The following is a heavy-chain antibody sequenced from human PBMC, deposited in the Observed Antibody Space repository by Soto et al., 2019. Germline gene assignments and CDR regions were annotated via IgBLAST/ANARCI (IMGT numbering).Heavy chain of an antibody. CDR1: GYTFTSYA. CDR2: INAGNGNT. J-gene: IGHJ4*02. V-gene: IGHV1-3*01. CDR3: ARDRGYCSGGSCYPFYFDY. Sequence: ASVKVSCKASGYTFTSYAMHWVRQAPGQRLEWMGWINAGNGNTKYSQKFQGRVTSTRDKSAGTAYMELSSLRSEDTAVYYCARDRGYCSGGSCYPFYFDYWGQGTLVTVSS. D-gene: IGHD2-15*01.